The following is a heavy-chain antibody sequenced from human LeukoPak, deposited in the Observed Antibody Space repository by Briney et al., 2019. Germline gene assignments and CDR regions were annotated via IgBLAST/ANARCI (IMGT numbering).Heavy chain of an antibody. Sequence: GESLKISCKGSGYSFTSYWIGWVRQAPGQGLEWMGWINPNSGGTNYAQKFQGRVTMTRDTSISTAYMELSRLRSDDTAVYYCASRIAVAVDDAFDIWGQGTMVTVSS. D-gene: IGHD6-19*01. CDR1: GYSFTSYW. CDR3: ASRIAVAVDDAFDI. J-gene: IGHJ3*02. CDR2: INPNSGGT. V-gene: IGHV1-2*02.